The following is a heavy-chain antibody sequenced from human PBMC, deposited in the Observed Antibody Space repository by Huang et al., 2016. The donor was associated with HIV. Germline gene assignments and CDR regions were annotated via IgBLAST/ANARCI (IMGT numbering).Heavy chain of an antibody. Sequence: QVQLQESGPGLVKTSETLSLTCTVSGGSTSSYYWSWIRQPPGKGLDWIRYIHYSGGTNTNPSLKSRVTTSVDTSKNQCFLKRSSVTAADTAVYYCAVGGPYSRDYYYYGMDVWGQGTTVTVSS. V-gene: IGHV4-59*01. CDR2: IHYSGGT. D-gene: IGHD6-13*01. CDR1: GGSTSSYY. CDR3: AVGGPYSRDYYYYGMDV. J-gene: IGHJ6*02.